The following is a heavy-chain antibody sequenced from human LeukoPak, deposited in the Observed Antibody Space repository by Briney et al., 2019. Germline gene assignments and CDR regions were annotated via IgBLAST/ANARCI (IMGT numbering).Heavy chain of an antibody. CDR2: IYTSGST. D-gene: IGHD4-17*01. V-gene: IGHV4-61*02. J-gene: IGHJ3*02. Sequence: SETLSLTCTVSGGSISSGSYYWSWIRQPARKGLEWIGRIYTSGSTNYNPSLKSRVTISVDTSKNQFSLKLSSVTAADTAVYYCARPTTADEGRAFDIWGQGTVVTVSS. CDR1: GGSISSGSYY. CDR3: ARPTTADEGRAFDI.